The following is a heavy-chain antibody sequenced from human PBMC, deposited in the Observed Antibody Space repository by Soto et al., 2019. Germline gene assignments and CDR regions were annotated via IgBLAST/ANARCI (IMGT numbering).Heavy chain of an antibody. Sequence: RSQTLSLTCAISGDSVSSNSAAWNWIRQSPSRGLEWLGRTYYRSKWYNDYAVSVKSRITINPDTSKNQFSLQLNSVTPEDTAVYYCARATPGVYVWGSYRSDAFDIWGQGTMVTVSS. CDR3: ARATPGVYVWGSYRSDAFDI. J-gene: IGHJ3*02. CDR1: GDSVSSNSAA. D-gene: IGHD3-16*02. V-gene: IGHV6-1*01. CDR2: TYYRSKWYN.